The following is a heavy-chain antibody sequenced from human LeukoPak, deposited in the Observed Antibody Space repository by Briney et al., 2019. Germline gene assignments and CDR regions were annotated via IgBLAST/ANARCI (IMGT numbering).Heavy chain of an antibody. Sequence: SETLSLTCTVSGVSISSSYSYWGWIRQPPGMGREWIGSIYYTGNTYYNASLKSQFSISIDKSKNTFSLKLTSVTAPDTAVYFCARGPYSYDSSGAFDIWGQGTMVTVSS. CDR1: GVSISSSYSY. J-gene: IGHJ3*02. CDR3: ARGPYSYDSSGAFDI. D-gene: IGHD3-22*01. CDR2: IYYTGNT. V-gene: IGHV4-39*01.